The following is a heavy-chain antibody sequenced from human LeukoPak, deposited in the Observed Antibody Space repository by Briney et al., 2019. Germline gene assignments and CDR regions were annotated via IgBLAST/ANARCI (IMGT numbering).Heavy chain of an antibody. J-gene: IGHJ6*02. Sequence: PGGSLRLSCAASGFTFSSYWMHWVRQAPGKGLVWVSRINSDGSSTSYADSVKGRFTISRDNAKNTLYLQMNSPRAEDTAVYYCARVSVATYYYYGMDVWGQGTTVTVSS. CDR1: GFTFSSYW. D-gene: IGHD2-15*01. CDR3: ARVSVATYYYYGMDV. V-gene: IGHV3-74*01. CDR2: INSDGSST.